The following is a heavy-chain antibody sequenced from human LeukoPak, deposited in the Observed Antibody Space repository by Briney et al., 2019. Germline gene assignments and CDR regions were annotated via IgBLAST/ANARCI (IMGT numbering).Heavy chain of an antibody. CDR2: ISSSSLYI. CDR1: GFTSSTYS. CDR3: ARDRNYYGSGSYEYYFDY. J-gene: IGHJ4*02. V-gene: IGHV3-21*01. Sequence: GGSLRLSCEVSGFTSSTYSMNWVRQAPGKGLEWVSSISSSSLYIYYADSVKGRFTISRDNAKNSLYLQMNSLRAEDTAVYYCARDRNYYGSGSYEYYFDYWGQGTLVTVSS. D-gene: IGHD3-10*01.